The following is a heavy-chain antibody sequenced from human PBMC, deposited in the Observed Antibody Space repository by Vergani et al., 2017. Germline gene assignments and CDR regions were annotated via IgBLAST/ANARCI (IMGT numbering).Heavy chain of an antibody. Sequence: QVQLVESGRGVVQPGRSLRLSCAASGFTFNQYGMHWVRQAPGKGLEWVAVTWYDGNNKQYADSVKGRFTISRDNSNSTMYLQMNSLRDEDTGVYYCARDLRLLYNRFDPWGQGTLVTVSS. CDR1: GFTFNQYG. CDR2: TWYDGNNK. CDR3: ARDLRLLYNRFDP. D-gene: IGHD1-14*01. V-gene: IGHV3-33*01. J-gene: IGHJ5*02.